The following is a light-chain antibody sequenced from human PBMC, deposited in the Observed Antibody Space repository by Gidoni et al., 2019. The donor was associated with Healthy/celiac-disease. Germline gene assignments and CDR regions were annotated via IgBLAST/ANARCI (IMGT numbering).Light chain of an antibody. CDR3: SSYTSSSTWV. Sequence: QSALTQPASVSGSPGQSITISCTGTSRDVGGYNYVSWYQQTPGKAPKLMIYEVSNRPSGVSNRFSGSKSGNTASLTISGLQAEDEADYYCSSYTSSSTWVFGGGTKLTVL. CDR2: EVS. V-gene: IGLV2-14*01. CDR1: SRDVGGYNY. J-gene: IGLJ3*02.